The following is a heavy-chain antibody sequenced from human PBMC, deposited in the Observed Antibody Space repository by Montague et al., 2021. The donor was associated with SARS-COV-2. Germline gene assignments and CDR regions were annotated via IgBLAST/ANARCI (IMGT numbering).Heavy chain of an antibody. J-gene: IGHJ3*01. V-gene: IGHV3-48*04. CDR2: ISSSTNII. CDR3: AKDLVLRAARPDALDV. Sequence: SLRLSCAASGFTFSSYSVNWVRQAPGKGLEWISYISSSTNIIYYADSVKGRPTISRDNARNSLYLQMNSLRVDDTAVYYCAKDLVLRAARPDALDVWGQGTVVTVSS. D-gene: IGHD6-6*01. CDR1: GFTFSSYS.